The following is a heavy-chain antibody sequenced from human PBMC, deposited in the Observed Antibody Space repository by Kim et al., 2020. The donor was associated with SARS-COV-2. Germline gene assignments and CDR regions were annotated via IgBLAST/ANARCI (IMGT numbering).Heavy chain of an antibody. CDR3: ARDAPRYSSSWSDY. Sequence: QKLQGRVTMTTDTSKSTAYMELRGLRSDDTAVYYCARDAPRYSSSWSDYWGQGTLVTVSS. V-gene: IGHV1-18*01. J-gene: IGHJ4*02. D-gene: IGHD6-13*01.